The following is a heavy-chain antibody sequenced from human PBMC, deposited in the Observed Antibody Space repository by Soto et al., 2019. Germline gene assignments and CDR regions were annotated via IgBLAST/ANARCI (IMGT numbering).Heavy chain of an antibody. V-gene: IGHV4-30-2*01. Sequence: QLQLQESGSGLVKPSQTLSLTCAVSGGSISSGGYSWSWIRQPPGKGLEWIGYIYHSGSTYYNPSLKSRVTISVDRSTNQCSLKLSSVTAAETAVYYCARCAGAKGYGMDGWGQGTTVTVSS. CDR1: GGSISSGGYS. CDR3: ARCAGAKGYGMDG. J-gene: IGHJ6*02. D-gene: IGHD1-26*01. CDR2: IYHSGST.